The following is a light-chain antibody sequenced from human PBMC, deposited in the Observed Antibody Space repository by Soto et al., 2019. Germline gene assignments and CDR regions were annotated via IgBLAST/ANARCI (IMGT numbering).Light chain of an antibody. CDR2: KAS. V-gene: IGKV1-5*03. J-gene: IGKJ4*01. CDR1: QSVISW. Sequence: DIQMTQSPSTLSASVGDRVTITCRASQSVISWLAWYQQKPGKAPKLLIYKASTLESGVPSRFRGRGCGTEFTLSISSLQPDDFATYYCQHYNIYPLTFGGGTKVEIK. CDR3: QHYNIYPLT.